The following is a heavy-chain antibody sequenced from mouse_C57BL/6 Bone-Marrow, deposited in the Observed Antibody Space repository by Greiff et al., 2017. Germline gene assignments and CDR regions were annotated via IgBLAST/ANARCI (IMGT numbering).Heavy chain of an antibody. V-gene: IGHV3-6*01. Sequence: EVKLQESGPGLVKPSQSLSLTCSVTGYSITSGYYWNWIRQFPGNKLEWMGYISYDGSNNYNPSLKNRISITRDTSKNQFFLKLNSVTTEDTATYYCAREGYDYDDSWFAYWGQGTLVTVSA. CDR2: ISYDGSN. CDR3: AREGYDYDDSWFAY. J-gene: IGHJ3*01. CDR1: GYSITSGYY. D-gene: IGHD2-4*01.